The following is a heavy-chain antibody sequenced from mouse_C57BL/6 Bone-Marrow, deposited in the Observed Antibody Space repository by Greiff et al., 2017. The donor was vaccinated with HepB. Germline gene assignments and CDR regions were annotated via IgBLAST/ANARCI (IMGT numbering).Heavy chain of an antibody. Sequence: EVQLQESGGGLVKPGGSLKLSCAASGFTFSSYAMSWVRQTPEKRLEWVATISDGGSYTYYPDNVKGRFTISRDNAKNNLYLQMSHLKSEDTAMYYCARDGHYGSSYDWGQGTTLTVSS. V-gene: IGHV5-4*01. J-gene: IGHJ2*01. CDR2: ISDGGSYT. D-gene: IGHD1-1*01. CDR1: GFTFSSYA. CDR3: ARDGHYGSSYD.